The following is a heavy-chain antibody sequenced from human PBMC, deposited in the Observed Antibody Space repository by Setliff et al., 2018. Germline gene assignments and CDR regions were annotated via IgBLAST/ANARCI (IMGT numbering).Heavy chain of an antibody. CDR3: AGVDFTMIQGVLGL. CDR2: VYYSGYT. V-gene: IGHV4-39*07. CDR1: GGSVSSTSHY. J-gene: IGHJ1*01. D-gene: IGHD3-10*01. Sequence: PSETLSLTCNVSGGSVSSTSHYWGWIRQPPGKGMEWIGSVYYSGYTYYNPSLQSRVTISVDMTKNQFSMKLTSVTAADTAVYYCAGVDFTMIQGVLGLWGQGTLVTVSS.